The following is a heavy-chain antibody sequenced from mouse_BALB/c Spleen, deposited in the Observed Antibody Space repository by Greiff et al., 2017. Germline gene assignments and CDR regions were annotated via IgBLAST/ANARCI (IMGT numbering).Heavy chain of an antibody. D-gene: IGHD2-4*01. Sequence: VQRVESGAELVRPGSSVKISCKASGYAFSSYWMNWVKQRPGQGLEWIGQIYPGDGDTNYNGKFKGKATLTADKSSSTAYMQLSSLTSEDSAVYFCARRSTMITDWYFDVWGAGTTVTVSS. J-gene: IGHJ1*01. V-gene: IGHV1-80*01. CDR3: ARRSTMITDWYFDV. CDR2: IYPGDGDT. CDR1: GYAFSSYW.